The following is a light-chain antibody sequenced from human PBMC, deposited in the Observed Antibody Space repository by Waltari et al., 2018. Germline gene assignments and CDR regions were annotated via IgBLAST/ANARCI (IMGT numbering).Light chain of an antibody. J-gene: IGLJ2*01. CDR1: RSGSKS. Sequence: SYVLTQPPSVSVAPGQTARITCGGDRSGSKSVHWYQQKPGQAPVLVVFDDSDRPSGISERFSGSISGPTATLTISRVEAGDEADYYCQVWESSVVFGGGTKLTVL. CDR2: DDS. CDR3: QVWESSVV. V-gene: IGLV3-21*02.